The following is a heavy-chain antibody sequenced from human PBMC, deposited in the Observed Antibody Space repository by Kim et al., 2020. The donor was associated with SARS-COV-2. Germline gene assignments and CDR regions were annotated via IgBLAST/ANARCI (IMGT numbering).Heavy chain of an antibody. CDR2: IKSKAAGGTT. V-gene: IGHV3-15*01. CDR1: GFIFSKAW. CDR3: TRGFCSSTSCETSPGALDF. D-gene: IGHD6-13*01. J-gene: IGHJ3*01. Sequence: GGSLRLSCAASGFIFSKAWMSWVRQAPGKGLEWVGHIKSKAAGGTTDHAAPVKGRFTISRDDSKNMLYLEMNSLQSEDTAVYYCTRGFCSSTSCETSPGALDFWGRGTMVTVSS.